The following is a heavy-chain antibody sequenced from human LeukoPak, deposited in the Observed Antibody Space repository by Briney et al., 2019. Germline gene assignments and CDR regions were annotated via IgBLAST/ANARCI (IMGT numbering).Heavy chain of an antibody. CDR1: GGSVSSGGYS. CDR3: ARMSYYDSSGFYLYYFDY. V-gene: IGHV4-30-2*01. D-gene: IGHD3-22*01. CDR2: IYHSGST. Sequence: PSETLSLTCAVSGGSVSSGGYSWSWIRQPPGKGLEWIVYIYHSGSTYYNPSLKSRVTISVDRSKNQFSLKLSSVTAADTAVYYCARMSYYDSSGFYLYYFDYWGQGTLVTVSS. J-gene: IGHJ4*02.